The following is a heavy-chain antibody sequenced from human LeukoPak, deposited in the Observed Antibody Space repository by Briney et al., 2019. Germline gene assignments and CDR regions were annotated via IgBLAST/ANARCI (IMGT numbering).Heavy chain of an antibody. Sequence: PGGSLRLSCAASGFTFSSYETNWVRQAPGKGLEWVSYISSSGSTIYYADSVKGRFTISRDNAKNSLYLQMNSLRAEDTAVYYCARGNSITMIVVVITSYFDYWGQGTLVTVSS. J-gene: IGHJ4*02. V-gene: IGHV3-48*03. CDR1: GFTFSSYE. CDR3: ARGNSITMIVVVITSYFDY. D-gene: IGHD3-22*01. CDR2: ISSSGSTI.